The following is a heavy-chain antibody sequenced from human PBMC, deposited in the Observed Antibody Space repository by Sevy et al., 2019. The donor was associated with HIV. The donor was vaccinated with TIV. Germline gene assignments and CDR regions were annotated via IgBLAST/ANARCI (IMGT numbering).Heavy chain of an antibody. Sequence: GGSLRLSCAASGFTFSSYWMSWVRQAPGKGLEWVANIKQDGSEKYYVDSVKGRFTISRDNAKNSLYLQMNSLRAEDTAVYYCASFLRWNYYYYGMDVWGQGTTVTVSS. V-gene: IGHV3-7*01. CDR2: IKQDGSEK. CDR3: ASFLRWNYYYYGMDV. CDR1: GFTFSSYW. D-gene: IGHD4-17*01. J-gene: IGHJ6*02.